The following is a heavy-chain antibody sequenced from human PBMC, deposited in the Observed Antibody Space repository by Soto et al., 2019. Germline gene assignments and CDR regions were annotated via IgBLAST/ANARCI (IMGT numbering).Heavy chain of an antibody. D-gene: IGHD3-10*01. V-gene: IGHV3-74*01. CDR2: VNRDDSST. CDR1: GFTFSGYW. J-gene: IGHJ4*02. Sequence: EVQLVESGGGLVQPGGSLRLSCAASGFTFSGYWMHWVRQAPGKGLVWVSRVNRDDSSTTYADSVKGRFTISRDNAKNTLYLQMNSLRAEDTAVYYCAREVYVSGQSYFGCWGQGSLVTVSS. CDR3: AREVYVSGQSYFGC.